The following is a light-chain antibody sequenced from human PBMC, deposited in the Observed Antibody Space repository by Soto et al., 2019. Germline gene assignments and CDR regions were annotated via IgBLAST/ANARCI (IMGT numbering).Light chain of an antibody. V-gene: IGKV1-39*01. Sequence: DIQMTQSPSSLSASVGDRVTITCRASQSISSYLNWYQQKPGKAPKLLIYAASSLQSGVPSRFSGSGSGTDFTLTISSLQPEDFATYYGQQSYSTPWTFGQAKKVDIK. J-gene: IGKJ1*01. CDR2: AAS. CDR1: QSISSY. CDR3: QQSYSTPWT.